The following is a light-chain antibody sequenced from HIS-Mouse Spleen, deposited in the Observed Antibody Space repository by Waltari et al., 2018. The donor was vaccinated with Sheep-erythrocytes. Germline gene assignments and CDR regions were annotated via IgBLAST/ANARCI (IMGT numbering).Light chain of an antibody. CDR2: GNR. CDR3: QSYDSSLSGSV. J-gene: IGLJ3*02. Sequence: QSVLTQPPSVSGAPGQRVTISCPGSSSNIGPGYDVPWYQQLPGTAPKLLSYGNRNRPSGVPDRFSGSKSGTSASLAITGLQAEDEADYYCQSYDSSLSGSVFGGGTKLTVL. CDR1: SSNIGPGYD. V-gene: IGLV1-40*01.